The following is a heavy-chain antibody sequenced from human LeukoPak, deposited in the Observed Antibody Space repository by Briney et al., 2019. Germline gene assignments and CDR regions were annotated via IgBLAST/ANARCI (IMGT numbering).Heavy chain of an antibody. J-gene: IGHJ5*02. Sequence: ASVKVSCRASGFTLNGYYMHWLRQAPGQGPEWMGWISLKSGGTNYAQKFQGRVTMTRDTSINTAYMELNRLRSDDTAVYYCARAAPHEFLTLPTDWFDPWGQGTLVAASS. CDR1: GFTLNGYY. CDR2: ISLKSGGT. V-gene: IGHV1-2*02. D-gene: IGHD3-3*01. CDR3: ARAAPHEFLTLPTDWFDP.